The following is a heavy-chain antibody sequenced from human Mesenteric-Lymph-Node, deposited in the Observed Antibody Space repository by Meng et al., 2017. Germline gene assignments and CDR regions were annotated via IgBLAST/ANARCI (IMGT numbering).Heavy chain of an antibody. D-gene: IGHD2-15*01. CDR1: GFTFSSYA. CDR3: AREEEGGYCSGGSCHLDYYYGMDV. V-gene: IGHV3-30*04. CDR2: ISYDGSNK. Sequence: GGSLRLSCAASGFTFSSYAMHWVRQAPGKGLEWVAVISYDGSNKYYADSVKGRFTISRDNSKNTLYLQMNSLRAEDTAVYYCAREEEGGYCSGGSCHLDYYYGMDVWGQGTTVTVSS. J-gene: IGHJ6*02.